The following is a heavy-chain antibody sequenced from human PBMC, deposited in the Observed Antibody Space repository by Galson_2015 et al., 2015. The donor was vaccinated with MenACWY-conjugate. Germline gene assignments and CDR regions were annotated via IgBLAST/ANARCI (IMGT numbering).Heavy chain of an antibody. CDR1: GFTLSGYW. D-gene: IGHD2-21*02. CDR2: INGDGSRI. J-gene: IGHJ3*02. CDR3: ARDDNPYCGGDCNSDAFYI. V-gene: IGHV3-7*03. Sequence: SMRISCDASGFTLSGYWMAWVRQAPGKGQAWVDNINGDGSRINYVDSVKGRFSISRDNDQHSLFLQMNSLRFEYSALYYCARDDNPYCGGDCNSDAFYIWGQGTTVIVSS.